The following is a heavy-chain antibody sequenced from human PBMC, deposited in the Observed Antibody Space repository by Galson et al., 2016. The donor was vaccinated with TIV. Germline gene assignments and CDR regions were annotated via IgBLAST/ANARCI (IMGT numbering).Heavy chain of an antibody. Sequence: LRLSCAASGFSFSDYGMHWVRQAPGKGLEWVTFIWYDGSNKYYTDSVKGRFTISRDNSKNTLYLQMNSLRAEDTAVYFCAREFYLNYYYGMDVWGQGTTVTVSS. J-gene: IGHJ6*02. D-gene: IGHD2/OR15-2a*01. V-gene: IGHV3-33*08. CDR2: IWYDGSNK. CDR3: AREFYLNYYYGMDV. CDR1: GFSFSDYG.